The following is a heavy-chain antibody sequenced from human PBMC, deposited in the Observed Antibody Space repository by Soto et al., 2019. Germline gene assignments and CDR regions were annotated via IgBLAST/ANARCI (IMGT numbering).Heavy chain of an antibody. J-gene: IGHJ4*02. CDR3: AIGVGYCSGGSCYSANDY. CDR2: IYTSGST. V-gene: IGHV4-4*07. D-gene: IGHD2-15*01. Sequence: PSETLSLTCTVSGGSISSYYWSWIRQPAGKGLEWIGRIYTSGSTNYNPSLKSRVTMSVDTSKNQFSLKLSSVTAADTAVYYCAIGVGYCSGGSCYSANDYWGQGTLVTVSS. CDR1: GGSISSYY.